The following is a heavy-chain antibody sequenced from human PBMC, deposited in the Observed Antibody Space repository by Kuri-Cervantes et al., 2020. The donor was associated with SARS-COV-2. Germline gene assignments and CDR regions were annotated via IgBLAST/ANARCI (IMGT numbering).Heavy chain of an antibody. CDR1: GYTFSGYS. CDR3: ASNSNYWYYGMDV. CDR2: INPNSGGT. J-gene: IGHJ6*02. D-gene: IGHD4-11*01. Sequence: ASVKVSCKASGYTFSGYSMHWVRQAPGQGLEWMGWINPNSGGTNYAQKFQGRVTMTRDTSISTAYMELSRLRSDDTAVYYCASNSNYWYYGMDVWGQGTTVTVSS. V-gene: IGHV1-2*02.